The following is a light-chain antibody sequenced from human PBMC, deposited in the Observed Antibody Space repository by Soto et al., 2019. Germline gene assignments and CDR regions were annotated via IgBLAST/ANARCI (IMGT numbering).Light chain of an antibody. Sequence: EIVMTQSPATLSVSPGERATLSCRASQSVSSNLAWYQQEPGQAPRLLIYGASTRATGIPARFSGSGSGKEFTLTISSLQSEDFAVYYCQQYNNWLTFGQGTKVDIK. CDR2: GAS. CDR3: QQYNNWLT. CDR1: QSVSSN. V-gene: IGKV3-15*01. J-gene: IGKJ1*01.